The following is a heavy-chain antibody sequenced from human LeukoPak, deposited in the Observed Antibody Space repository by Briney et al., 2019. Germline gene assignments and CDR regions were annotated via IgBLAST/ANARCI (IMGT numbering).Heavy chain of an antibody. Sequence: GGSLRLSCAASGFTFSSYAMSWVRQAPGKGLKRVSAISGSGGSTYYADSVKGRFTISRDNSKNTLYLQMNSLRAEDTAVYYCAKQSPLGYCSSTSCYASDYWGQGTLVTVSS. J-gene: IGHJ4*02. CDR2: ISGSGGST. D-gene: IGHD2-2*01. CDR3: AKQSPLGYCSSTSCYASDY. CDR1: GFTFSSYA. V-gene: IGHV3-23*01.